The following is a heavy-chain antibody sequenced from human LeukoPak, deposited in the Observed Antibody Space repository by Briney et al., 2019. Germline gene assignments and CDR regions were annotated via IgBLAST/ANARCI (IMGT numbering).Heavy chain of an antibody. CDR1: GFTFSSYA. J-gene: IGHJ6*02. Sequence: GGSLRLSCAASGFTFSSYAMSWVRQAPGKGLERVSAISGSGGSTYYADSVKGRFTISRDNSKNTLYLQMNSLRAEDTAVYYCAKVAAAGARYYYYGMDVWGQGTTVTVSS. V-gene: IGHV3-23*01. D-gene: IGHD6-13*01. CDR3: AKVAAAGARYYYYGMDV. CDR2: ISGSGGST.